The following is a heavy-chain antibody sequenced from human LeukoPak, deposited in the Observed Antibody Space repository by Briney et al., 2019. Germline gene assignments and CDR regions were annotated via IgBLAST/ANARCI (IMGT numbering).Heavy chain of an antibody. D-gene: IGHD3-3*01. CDR3: AREGGFYRPLDY. CDR2: VHLDGRT. Sequence: PSGTPSLTCDVSGGSLTSTNWWTWARKPPGKGLEGIGEVHLDGRTNYNPSLKSRLIMSVDLPENHISLKLTSVTAADTAVYYCAREGGFYRPLDYSGQGTLVTVSS. J-gene: IGHJ4*02. CDR1: GGSLTSTNW. V-gene: IGHV4-4*02.